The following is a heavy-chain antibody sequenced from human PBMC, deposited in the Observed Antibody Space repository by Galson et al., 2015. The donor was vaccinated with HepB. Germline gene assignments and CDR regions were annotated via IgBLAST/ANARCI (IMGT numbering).Heavy chain of an antibody. D-gene: IGHD4-11*01. CDR3: ARGSLTTIRNYFDY. J-gene: IGHJ4*02. CDR1: GGTLRGYA. V-gene: IGHV1-69*13. CDR2: ITLIFDTT. Sequence: SSVKVSCKASGGTLRGYAINWVRQAPGQGLEWMGRITLIFDTTYYAQKFQGRLTITADESTSTAYMELSSLTSEDTAVYYCARGSLTTIRNYFDYWGQGTLVTVAS.